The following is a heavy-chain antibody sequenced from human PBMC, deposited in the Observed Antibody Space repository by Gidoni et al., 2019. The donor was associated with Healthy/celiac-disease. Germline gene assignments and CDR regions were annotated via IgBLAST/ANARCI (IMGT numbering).Heavy chain of an antibody. CDR3: ARGPEGAFDI. J-gene: IGHJ3*02. Sequence: QVQLVQTGAEVKKPGASVMVSCKASGYTFTSYAMHWVRQAPGQRLEWMGWTNAGNGNTKYSQKFQGRVTITRDTSASTAYMELSSLRSEDTAVYYCARGPEGAFDIWGQGTMVTVSS. CDR1: GYTFTSYA. CDR2: TNAGNGNT. V-gene: IGHV1-3*01.